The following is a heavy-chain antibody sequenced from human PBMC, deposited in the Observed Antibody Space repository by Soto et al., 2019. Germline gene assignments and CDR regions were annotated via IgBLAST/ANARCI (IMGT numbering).Heavy chain of an antibody. Sequence: EVQLVESGGGLVQPGRSLRLSCAASGLSFDDYAMHWVRQVPGKGLEWVAGISWNGGSIGYAVSVKGRFSISRDNAKNSLYLRMNSLRVEVTALYYCENSIGRSANGMGVWGQVTTVTVS. CDR1: GLSFDDYA. CDR3: ENSIGRSANGMGV. CDR2: ISWNGGSI. V-gene: IGHV3-9*01. D-gene: IGHD3-22*01. J-gene: IGHJ6*02.